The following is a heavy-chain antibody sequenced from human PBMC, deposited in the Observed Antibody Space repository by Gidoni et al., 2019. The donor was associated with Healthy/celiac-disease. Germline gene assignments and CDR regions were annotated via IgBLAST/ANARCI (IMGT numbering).Heavy chain of an antibody. J-gene: IGHJ4*02. D-gene: IGHD3-10*01. CDR2: ISSSSSTI. V-gene: IGHV3-48*01. CDR1: GFPFSRYS. Sequence: EVQLVESGGGLVQPGGSLRLSCAASGFPFSRYSMNWVRQAPGKGLEWVSDISSSSSTIYYADSVKGRSTISRDNAKNSLYLQMNSLRAEDTAVYYCARGGITMVRGVILPLDYWGQGTLVTVSS. CDR3: ARGGITMVRGVILPLDY.